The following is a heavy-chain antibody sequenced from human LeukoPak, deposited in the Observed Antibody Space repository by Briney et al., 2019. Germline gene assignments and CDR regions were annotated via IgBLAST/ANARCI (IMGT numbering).Heavy chain of an antibody. J-gene: IGHJ3*02. V-gene: IGHV3-53*01. CDR1: GFTVSNYY. CDR2: IYSGGST. D-gene: IGHD2-15*01. Sequence: GGSLRLSCAASGFTVSNYYMSWVRQAPGKGLEWVSAIYSGGSTFFADSVKGRFNISRDNSKNTLYLQMNSLRTEDTAGYYCASGLRGYGIWGQGTRVTVSS. CDR3: ASGLRGYGI.